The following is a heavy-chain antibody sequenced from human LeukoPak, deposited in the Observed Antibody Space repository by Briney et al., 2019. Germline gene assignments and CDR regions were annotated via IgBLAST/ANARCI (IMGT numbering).Heavy chain of an antibody. CDR3: ARDNWNYGSSMDV. V-gene: IGHV4-4*02. CDR2: IYHSGST. J-gene: IGHJ6*02. D-gene: IGHD1-7*01. Sequence: SETLSLTCAVSGGSISSSNWWSWVRQPPGKGLEWIGEIYHSGSTNYNPSLKSRVTISVDKSKSQFSLKLSSVTAADTAVYYCARDNWNYGSSMDVWGQGTTVTVSS. CDR1: GGSISSSNW.